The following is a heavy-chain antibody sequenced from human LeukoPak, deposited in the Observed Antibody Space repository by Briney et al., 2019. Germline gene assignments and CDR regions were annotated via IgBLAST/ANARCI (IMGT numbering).Heavy chain of an antibody. J-gene: IGHJ4*02. CDR1: GGSFSGYY. CDR3: ARGSPGFTYYYDSSGYFDY. Sequence: SETLSLTCAVYGGSFSGYYWSWIRQPPGKGLEWIGEINHSGSTNYNPSLKSRVTISVDTSKNQFSLKLSSVTAADTAVYYCARGSPGFTYYYDSSGYFDYWGQGTLVTVSS. D-gene: IGHD3-22*01. CDR2: INHSGST. V-gene: IGHV4-34*01.